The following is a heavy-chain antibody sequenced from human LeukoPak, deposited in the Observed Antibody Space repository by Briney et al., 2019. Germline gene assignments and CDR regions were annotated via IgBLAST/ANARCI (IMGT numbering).Heavy chain of an antibody. CDR1: GYTFTGYY. J-gene: IGHJ3*02. D-gene: IGHD2-2*02. Sequence: ASVKVSCKASGYTFTGYYMHWVRQAPGQGLEWMGWINPNSGGTNYAQKFQGRVTMTTDTSTSTAYMELRSLRSDDTAVYYCARGSRRYCSSTSCYTDAFDIWGQGTMVTVSS. V-gene: IGHV1-2*02. CDR2: INPNSGGT. CDR3: ARGSRRYCSSTSCYTDAFDI.